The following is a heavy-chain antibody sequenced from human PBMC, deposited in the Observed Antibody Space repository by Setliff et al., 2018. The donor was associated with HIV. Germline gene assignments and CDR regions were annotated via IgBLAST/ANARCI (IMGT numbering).Heavy chain of an antibody. CDR3: AKPLYDSSGYYLNWYFDL. Sequence: GGSLRLSCAASGFTFSSYGMHWVRQAPGKGLEWVAVIWYDGNNKYYADSVKGRLTISRDNSKNTLYLQMNSLRAEDTAVYYCAKPLYDSSGYYLNWYFDLWGRGTLVTVSS. V-gene: IGHV3-33*06. D-gene: IGHD3-22*01. CDR1: GFTFSSYG. CDR2: IWYDGNNK. J-gene: IGHJ2*01.